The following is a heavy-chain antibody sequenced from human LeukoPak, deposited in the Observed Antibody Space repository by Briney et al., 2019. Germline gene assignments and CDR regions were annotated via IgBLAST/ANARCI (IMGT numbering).Heavy chain of an antibody. J-gene: IGHJ4*02. CDR1: GFTFSTYA. V-gene: IGHV3-23*01. Sequence: PGGSLRLSCAASGFTFSTYAVNWVRQAPGKGLEWVSTISGSGDSTYYADSVKGRFTISRDNSKNTLYLQMNSLRAEDTAVYYCAKNVPSRTDGYWGQGTLVTVSS. D-gene: IGHD6-13*01. CDR2: ISGSGDST. CDR3: AKNVPSRTDGY.